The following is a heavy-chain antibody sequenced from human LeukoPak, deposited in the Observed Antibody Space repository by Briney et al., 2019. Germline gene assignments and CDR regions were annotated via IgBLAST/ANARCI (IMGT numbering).Heavy chain of an antibody. CDR3: ARDQYDTWSRRGNFDS. CDR1: GFTFGKYW. Sequence: PGGSLRLSCVASGFTFGKYWMSWVRQAPGKGLGWLANIKLDGSEKNYVDSVKGRFTISRDNTKNSLYLQMNSLRVEDTAVFYCARDQYDTWSRRGNFDSWGQGTLVIVSS. D-gene: IGHD3-3*01. V-gene: IGHV3-7*03. J-gene: IGHJ4*02. CDR2: IKLDGSEK.